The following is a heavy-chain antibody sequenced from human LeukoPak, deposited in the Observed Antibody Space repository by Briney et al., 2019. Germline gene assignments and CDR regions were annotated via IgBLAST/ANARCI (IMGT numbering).Heavy chain of an antibody. CDR2: IIPIFGTA. V-gene: IGHV1-69*13. J-gene: IGHJ4*02. CDR3: ARDLGGAAVGATIFDY. D-gene: IGHD1-26*01. CDR1: GYTFTSYG. Sequence: GASVKVSCKASGYTFTSYGISWVRQAPGQGLEWMGGIIPIFGTANYAQKFQGRVTITADESTSTAYMELSSLRSEDTAVYYCARDLGGAAVGATIFDYWGQGTLVTVSS.